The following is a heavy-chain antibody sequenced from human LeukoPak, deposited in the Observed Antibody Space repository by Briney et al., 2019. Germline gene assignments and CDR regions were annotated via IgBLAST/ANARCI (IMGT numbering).Heavy chain of an antibody. CDR2: VQPDGSAK. V-gene: IGHV3-7*01. Sequence: GGSLRLSCAASGFTFRSNWMNWVRQAPGKGLEWVAHVQPDGSAKIYADSVKGRFTISRDNAKDSVYLQMNSQRVEDTAVYYCARDFFGWSSLGHWGQGTLVTVSS. CDR1: GFTFRSNW. CDR3: ARDFFGWSSLGH. J-gene: IGHJ1*01. D-gene: IGHD6-19*01.